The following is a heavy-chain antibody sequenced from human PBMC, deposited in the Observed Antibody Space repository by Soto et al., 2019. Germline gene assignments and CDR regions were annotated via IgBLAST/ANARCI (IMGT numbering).Heavy chain of an antibody. J-gene: IGHJ2*01. V-gene: IGHV3-74*01. CDR1: GFTFSSYW. D-gene: IGHD1-26*01. CDR3: AREWSYSWWYFDL. Sequence: EVQLVESGGGLVQPGGSLRLSCAASGFTFSSYWMHWVRQAPGKGLVWVSRINSDGSSTSYADSVKGRVTISRDNDKNMLYLQMNSLRVEDTAVYYCAREWSYSWWYFDLWGRGTLVTVSS. CDR2: INSDGSST.